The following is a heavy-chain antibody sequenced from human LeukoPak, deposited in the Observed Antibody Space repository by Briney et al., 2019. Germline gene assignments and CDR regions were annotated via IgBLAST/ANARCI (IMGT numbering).Heavy chain of an antibody. CDR1: GFTFSNFL. V-gene: IGHV3-23*01. CDR3: AKKGATTGDFDY. CDR2: ISGSGGDT. J-gene: IGHJ4*02. D-gene: IGHD1-26*01. Sequence: GGSLRFSCAASGFTFSNFLMTWVRQAPGKGPEWVPAISGSGGDTYYADSVKGRFTISRDNSKNTLYLQMNSLRAEDTAVYYCAKKGATTGDFDYWGQGTLVTVSS.